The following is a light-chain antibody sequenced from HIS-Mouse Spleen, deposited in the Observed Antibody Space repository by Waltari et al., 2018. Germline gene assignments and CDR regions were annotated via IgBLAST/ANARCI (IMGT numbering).Light chain of an antibody. Sequence: EIVLTQSPATLSLSPGERATLSCSASQSVSSYLAWYQQKPGQAPRLLSYDASNRATGLPARFSGSGSATDFTLTIRSLEPEDFAVYYCQQRSNWPTLTFGGGTKVEIK. J-gene: IGKJ4*01. CDR2: DAS. CDR1: QSVSSY. CDR3: QQRSNWPTLT. V-gene: IGKV3-11*01.